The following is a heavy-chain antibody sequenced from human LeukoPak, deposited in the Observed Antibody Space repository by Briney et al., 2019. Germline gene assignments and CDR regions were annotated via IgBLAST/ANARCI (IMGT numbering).Heavy chain of an antibody. D-gene: IGHD6-13*01. J-gene: IGHJ6*02. V-gene: IGHV1-46*01. Sequence: ASVKVSCKASGYTFTSYGISWVRQAPGQGLEWMGIINPSGGSTSYAQKFQGRVTMTRDTSTSTVYMELSSLRSEDTAVYYCARDPLDSSSRNGMDVWGQGTTVTVSS. CDR3: ARDPLDSSSRNGMDV. CDR1: GYTFTSYG. CDR2: INPSGGST.